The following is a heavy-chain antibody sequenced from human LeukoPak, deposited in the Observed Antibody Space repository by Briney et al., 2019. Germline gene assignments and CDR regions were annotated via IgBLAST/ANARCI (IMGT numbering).Heavy chain of an antibody. Sequence: SETLSLTCTVSGGSISSYYWSWIRQPPGKGLEWIGYIYYSGSTNYNPSLKSRVTISVDTSKNQFSLKLSSVTAADTAVYYCARDGSSSWYYGYYGMDVWGQGTTVTASS. D-gene: IGHD6-13*01. CDR3: ARDGSSSWYYGYYGMDV. CDR1: GGSISSYY. CDR2: IYYSGST. V-gene: IGHV4-59*01. J-gene: IGHJ6*02.